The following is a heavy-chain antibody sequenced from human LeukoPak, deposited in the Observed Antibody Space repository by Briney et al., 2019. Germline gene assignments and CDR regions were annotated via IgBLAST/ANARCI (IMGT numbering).Heavy chain of an antibody. CDR3: ARGLPYNWNAGWFDP. Sequence: PSETLSLTCAVYGGSFSGYYWSWIRQPPGKGLEWIGEINHSGSTNYNPSLKSRVTISVDTSKNQFSLKLTSVTAADTAVYYCARGLPYNWNAGWFDPWGQGTLVTVSS. V-gene: IGHV4-34*01. J-gene: IGHJ5*02. CDR2: INHSGST. CDR1: GGSFSGYY. D-gene: IGHD1-1*01.